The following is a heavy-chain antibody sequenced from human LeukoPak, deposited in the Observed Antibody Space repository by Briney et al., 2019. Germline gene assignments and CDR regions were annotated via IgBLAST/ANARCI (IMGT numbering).Heavy chain of an antibody. D-gene: IGHD5-12*01. CDR3: ARGRSTGYPYYFEY. CDR2: MNPNSGST. J-gene: IGHJ4*02. CDR1: GYTFTSYD. V-gene: IGHV1-8*03. Sequence: ASVKVSFKSSGYTFTSYDINWVRQATGQGLEWMGWMNPNSGSTGYAQKFQGRVTITRNTSISTAYMDLSGLRSEDTAVYYCARGRSTGYPYYFEYWGQGTLVTVSS.